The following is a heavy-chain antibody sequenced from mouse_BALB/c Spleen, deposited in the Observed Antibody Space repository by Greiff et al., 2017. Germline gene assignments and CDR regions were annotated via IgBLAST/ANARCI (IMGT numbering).Heavy chain of an antibody. V-gene: IGHV14-3*02. CDR3: ASDLTGFAY. J-gene: IGHJ3*01. D-gene: IGHD4-1*01. CDR1: GFNIKDTY. Sequence: EVKLMESGAELVKPGASVKLSCTASGFNIKDTYMHWVKQRPEQGLEWIGRIDPANGNTKYDPKFQGKATITADTSSNTAYLQLSSLTSEDTAVYYCASDLTGFAYWGQGTLVTVSA. CDR2: IDPANGNT.